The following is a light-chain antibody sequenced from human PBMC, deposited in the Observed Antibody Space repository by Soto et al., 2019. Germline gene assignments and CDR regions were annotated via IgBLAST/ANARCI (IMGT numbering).Light chain of an antibody. V-gene: IGKV3-20*01. J-gene: IGKJ2*01. CDR2: AVS. CDR1: QSFPRNY. CDR3: QHDGSPPGPS. Sequence: EIVLTQSPVIVSLSPGERATLSCRASQSFPRNYLAWYQHKPGLPPRLLIYAVSSRATGIPDRFSGGGSGTDFTLTISGLEPEDYAVYYCQHDGSPPGPSFGQGTKVEIK.